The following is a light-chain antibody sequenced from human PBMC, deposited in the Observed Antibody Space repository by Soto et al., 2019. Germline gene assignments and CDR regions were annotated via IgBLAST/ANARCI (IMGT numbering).Light chain of an antibody. V-gene: IGLV2-14*01. Sequence: QSAVTQPASVSGSPGQSITISCTGTSSAVGGYNYVSWYQQHPGKAPKLMIYDVSNRPSGVSNRFSGSKSGNTASLTISGLQAEDEADYYCSSYTSSSTRVFGGGTKLTVL. J-gene: IGLJ2*01. CDR1: SSAVGGYNY. CDR2: DVS. CDR3: SSYTSSSTRV.